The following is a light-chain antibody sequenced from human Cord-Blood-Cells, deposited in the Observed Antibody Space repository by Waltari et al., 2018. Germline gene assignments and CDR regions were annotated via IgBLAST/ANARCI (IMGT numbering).Light chain of an antibody. CDR2: AAS. CDR3: QQSYNTPYT. CDR1: QSISSS. Sequence: DIQMTQSTSSLSASLLDRVNITSRASQSISSSLNWYQQKPGKAPKLLIYAASSLQSGVPSRCSGSGAATDFTLTISSLQPEDFATYYCQQSYNTPYTFGQGTKLEIK. J-gene: IGKJ2*01. V-gene: IGKV1-39*01.